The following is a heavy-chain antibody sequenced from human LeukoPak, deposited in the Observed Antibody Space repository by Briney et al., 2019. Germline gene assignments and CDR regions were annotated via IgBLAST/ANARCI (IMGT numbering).Heavy chain of an antibody. D-gene: IGHD5-18*01. CDR3: ARDTFRRGYSYGYDYYYGMDV. CDR2: IYYSGST. V-gene: IGHV4-59*01. CDR1: GGSISSYY. J-gene: IGHJ6*02. Sequence: PSETLSLTCTVSGGSISSYYWSWIRQPPGKGLEWIGYIYYSGSTNYNPSLKSRVTISVDTSKNQFSLKLSSVTAADTAVYYCARDTFRRGYSYGYDYYYGMDVWGQGTTVTVSS.